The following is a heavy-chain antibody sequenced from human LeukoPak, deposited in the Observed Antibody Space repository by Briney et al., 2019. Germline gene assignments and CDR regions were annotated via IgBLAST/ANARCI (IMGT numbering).Heavy chain of an antibody. Sequence: GGSLRLSCAASGFTFSSYSMNWVRQAPGKGLEWVSSISSSSSYIYYADSVKGRFTISRDNAKNSLYLQMNSLRAEDTAVYYCARVLVSYYDSSGYYFGGLDYWGQGTLVTVSS. CDR3: ARVLVSYYDSSGYYFGGLDY. CDR1: GFTFSSYS. D-gene: IGHD3-22*01. J-gene: IGHJ4*02. CDR2: ISSSSSYI. V-gene: IGHV3-21*01.